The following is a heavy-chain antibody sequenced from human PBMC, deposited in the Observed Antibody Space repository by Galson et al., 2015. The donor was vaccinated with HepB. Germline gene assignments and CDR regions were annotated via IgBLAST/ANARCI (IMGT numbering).Heavy chain of an antibody. CDR1: GFTFSSYD. CDR2: IGTAGDT. J-gene: IGHJ4*02. Sequence: SLRLSCAASGFTFSSYDMHWVRQATGKGLEWVSAIGTAGDTYYPGSVKGRFTISRENAKNSLYLQMNSLRAGDTAVYYCARDYGDYTLDYWGQGTLVTVSS. CDR3: ARDYGDYTLDY. V-gene: IGHV3-13*01. D-gene: IGHD4-17*01.